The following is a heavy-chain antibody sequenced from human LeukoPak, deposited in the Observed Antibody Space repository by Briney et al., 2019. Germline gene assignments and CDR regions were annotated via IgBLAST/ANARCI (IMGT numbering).Heavy chain of an antibody. Sequence: GESLRLSCAASGFTISGYGIHWVRQAPGKGLEWVAFIRHDGSNKYYADSVKGRFTISRDNSKNTLSLQMNSLRPEDTAVYYCAKDLDYGFDNWGQGTLVTVSS. D-gene: IGHD4-17*01. V-gene: IGHV3-30*02. J-gene: IGHJ4*02. CDR2: IRHDGSNK. CDR1: GFTISGYG. CDR3: AKDLDYGFDN.